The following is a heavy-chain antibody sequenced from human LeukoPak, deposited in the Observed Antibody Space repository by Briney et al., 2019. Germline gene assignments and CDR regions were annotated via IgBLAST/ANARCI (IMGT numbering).Heavy chain of an antibody. J-gene: IGHJ4*02. CDR1: GYSISSGYY. V-gene: IGHV4-38-2*01. D-gene: IGHD3-10*01. Sequence: SETLSLACAVSGYSISSGYYWGWIRQPPGKGLEWIGIIYHSGSTYYNPSLKSRVTISVDTSKNQFSLKLSSVTAADTAVYYCARHWSVTGSSSRTFDYWGQGTLVTVSS. CDR2: IYHSGST. CDR3: ARHWSVTGSSSRTFDY.